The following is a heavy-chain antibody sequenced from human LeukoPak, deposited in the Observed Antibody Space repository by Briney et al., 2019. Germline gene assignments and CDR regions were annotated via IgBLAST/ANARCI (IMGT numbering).Heavy chain of an antibody. D-gene: IGHD3-22*01. Sequence: ASVKVSCKASGYTFTSYGISWVRQAPGQGLEWMGWISAYNGNTNYAQKLQGRVTMTTDTSTSTAYMELRSLRSDVTAVYYCAREVPTYYYDSTTPRYFDYWGQGTLVTVSS. CDR1: GYTFTSYG. CDR2: ISAYNGNT. CDR3: AREVPTYYYDSTTPRYFDY. V-gene: IGHV1-18*01. J-gene: IGHJ4*02.